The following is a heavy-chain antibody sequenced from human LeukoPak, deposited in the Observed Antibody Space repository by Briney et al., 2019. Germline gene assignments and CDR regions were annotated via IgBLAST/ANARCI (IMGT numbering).Heavy chain of an antibody. CDR1: GVSVTTSF. CDR2: VSSDGTT. V-gene: IGHV4-59*08. Sequence: PSETLSLTCSVSGVSVTTSFGNWIRQSPGKGLEWIGYVSSDGTTNYTPALRSRLIMSVDTAKNDISLILTSVTAADTAIYYCARLDCVLEGCYNHWGRGTLVTVSS. J-gene: IGHJ4*02. CDR3: ARLDCVLEGCYNH. D-gene: IGHD2-15*01.